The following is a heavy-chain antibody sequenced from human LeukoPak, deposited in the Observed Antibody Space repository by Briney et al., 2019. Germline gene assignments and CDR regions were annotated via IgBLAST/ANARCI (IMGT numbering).Heavy chain of an antibody. CDR1: DGSISSGGYS. CDR2: IYHSGST. Sequence: SETLSLTCAVSDGSISSGGYSWSWIRQPPGKGLEWIGYIYHSGSTYYNPSLKSRVTISVDRSKNQFSLKLSSVTAADTAVYYCARVGCSGGSCYSGWFDPWGQGTLVTVSS. J-gene: IGHJ5*02. D-gene: IGHD2-15*01. CDR3: ARVGCSGGSCYSGWFDP. V-gene: IGHV4-30-2*01.